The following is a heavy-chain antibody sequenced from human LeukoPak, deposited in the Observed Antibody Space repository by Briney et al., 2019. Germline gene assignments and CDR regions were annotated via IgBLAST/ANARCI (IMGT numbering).Heavy chain of an antibody. CDR2: ISGSGGST. Sequence: PGGSLRLSCAASGFTFSSYAMSWVRHAPGKGLEWVSAISGSGGSTYYADSVKGRFTISRDNSKDTLYLQMNSLRAEDTAVYYCAKARESSGWYGWFDPWGQGTLVTVSS. CDR1: GFTFSSYA. V-gene: IGHV3-23*01. D-gene: IGHD6-19*01. CDR3: AKARESSGWYGWFDP. J-gene: IGHJ5*02.